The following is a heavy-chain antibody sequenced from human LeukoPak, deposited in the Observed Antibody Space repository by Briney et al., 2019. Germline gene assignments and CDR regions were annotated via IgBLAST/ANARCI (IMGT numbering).Heavy chain of an antibody. Sequence: ASVKVSCKASGGTFSSYAISWVRQAPGQGLEWMGRIIPILGIANYAQKFQSRVTITADKSTSTAYMELSSLRSEDTAVYYCARVVDGYNDYWGQGTLVTVSS. CDR3: ARVVDGYNDY. CDR1: GGTFSSYA. J-gene: IGHJ4*02. CDR2: IIPILGIA. V-gene: IGHV1-69*04. D-gene: IGHD5-12*01.